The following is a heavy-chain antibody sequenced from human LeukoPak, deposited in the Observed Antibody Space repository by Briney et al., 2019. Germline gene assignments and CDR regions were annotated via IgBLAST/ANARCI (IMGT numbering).Heavy chain of an antibody. CDR1: GFAFNTYA. CDR3: ARDIFGSGSYPDY. J-gene: IGHJ4*02. D-gene: IGHD3-10*01. V-gene: IGHV3-33*01. CDR2: IWHNGSHK. Sequence: GGSLRLSCAASGFAFNTYAMHWVRQAPGKGLEWVTLIWHNGSHKFYIDSVRGRFTISRDNSRNTVYLQMNGLRAEDPAVYYCARDIFGSGSYPDYWGQGTLVTVSS.